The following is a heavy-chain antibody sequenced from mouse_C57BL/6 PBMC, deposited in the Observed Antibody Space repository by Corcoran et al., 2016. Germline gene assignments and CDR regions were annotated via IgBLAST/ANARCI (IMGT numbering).Heavy chain of an antibody. CDR3: ARSHYYGSSYGDY. Sequence: QIQLVQSGPELKKPGETVKISCKASGYTFTTYGMSWVKRAPGKGLKWMGWINTYSGVPTYADDFKGRFAFSLETSASTAYLQINNLKNEDTATYFCARSHYYGSSYGDYWGQGTTLTVSS. J-gene: IGHJ2*01. V-gene: IGHV9-3*01. CDR2: INTYSGVP. CDR1: GYTFTTYG. D-gene: IGHD1-1*01.